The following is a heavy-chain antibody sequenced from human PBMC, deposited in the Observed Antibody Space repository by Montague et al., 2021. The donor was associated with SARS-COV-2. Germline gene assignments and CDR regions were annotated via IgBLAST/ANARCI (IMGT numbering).Heavy chain of an antibody. J-gene: IGHJ6*02. D-gene: IGHD3-10*01. CDR1: GFAFGNFW. Sequence: SLRLSCAASGFAFGNFWMSWIRQAPGKGLEWVANIKQDAGEKYYGESVQGRFTISRDNAKKSLYLQMNSLRVEDTAVYYYATAGSGSYYYYKYGMDVWGQGTTVTVS. CDR3: ATAGSGSYYYYKYGMDV. CDR2: IKQDAGEK. V-gene: IGHV3-7*01.